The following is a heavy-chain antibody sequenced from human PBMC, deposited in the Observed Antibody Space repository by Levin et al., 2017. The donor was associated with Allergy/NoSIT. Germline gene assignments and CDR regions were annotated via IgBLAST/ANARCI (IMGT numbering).Heavy chain of an antibody. CDR3: ARELPPTFPWGGAFEI. V-gene: IGHV3-30*04. CDR2: ISYDGSKK. D-gene: IGHD2/OR15-2a*01. J-gene: IGHJ3*02. CDR1: GFTFSRSP. Sequence: GGSLRLSCAASGFTFSRSPMDWVRQAPGKGLEWVAVISYDGSKKDYADSVKGRFTISRDNSKNTLYLDMNSLRAEDTAVYYCARELPPTFPWGGAFEIWGHGTMVTV.